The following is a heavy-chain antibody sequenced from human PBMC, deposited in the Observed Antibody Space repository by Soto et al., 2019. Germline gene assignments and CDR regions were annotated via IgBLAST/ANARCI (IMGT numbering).Heavy chain of an antibody. CDR3: ASRYGGNLDY. Sequence: TLSVTRTVASDCISRCGYYHNRIRQHPGKGLEWIGYIYYSGSTYYNPSLKSRVTISVDTSKNQFSLKLSSVTAADTAVYYCASRYGGNLDYWGQGTRVTVSS. CDR1: SDCISRCGYY. V-gene: IGHV4-31*03. J-gene: IGHJ4*02. D-gene: IGHD5-12*01. CDR2: IYYSGST.